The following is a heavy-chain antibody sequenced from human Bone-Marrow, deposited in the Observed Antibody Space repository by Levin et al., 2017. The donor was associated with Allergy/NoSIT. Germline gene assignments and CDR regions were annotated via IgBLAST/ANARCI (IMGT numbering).Heavy chain of an antibody. CDR1: GFTFSTYA. V-gene: IGHV3-23*01. Sequence: GGSLRLSCAASGFTFSTYAMNWVRQAPGKGLEWVSGISDSGGSTYYADSVKGRFTISRDNSKNTLYLQMNNLRAEDTATYYCPKDRYCTTTTCPVDYWGQGILVTVSS. CDR3: PKDRYCTTTTCPVDY. CDR2: ISDSGGST. D-gene: IGHD2-2*01. J-gene: IGHJ4*02.